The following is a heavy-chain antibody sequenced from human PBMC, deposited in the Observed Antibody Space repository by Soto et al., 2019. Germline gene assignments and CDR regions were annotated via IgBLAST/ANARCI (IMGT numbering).Heavy chain of an antibody. V-gene: IGHV4-59*12. CDR1: GGSISSYY. CDR3: ARGMTTVTTYDY. Sequence: SETLSLTCTVSGGSISSYYWSWIRQPPGKGLEWIGYIYYSGSTYYNPSLKSRVTISIDRSKNQFSLNLSSVTAADTAVYYCARGMTTVTTYDYWGQGTLVTVSS. J-gene: IGHJ4*02. D-gene: IGHD4-4*01. CDR2: IYYSGST.